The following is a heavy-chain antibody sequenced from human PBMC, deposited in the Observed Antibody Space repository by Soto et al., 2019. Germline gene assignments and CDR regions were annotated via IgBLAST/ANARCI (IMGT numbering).Heavy chain of an antibody. Sequence: GGSLRLSCAASGFTFSSYAMHWVRQAPGKGLEWVAVISYDGSNKYYADSVKGRFTISRDNSKNTLYLQMNSLRAEDTAVYYCARDGGGDIVVVPAPADYWGQGTLVTVSS. D-gene: IGHD2-2*01. J-gene: IGHJ4*02. CDR1: GFTFSSYA. CDR3: ARDGGGDIVVVPAPADY. CDR2: ISYDGSNK. V-gene: IGHV3-30-3*01.